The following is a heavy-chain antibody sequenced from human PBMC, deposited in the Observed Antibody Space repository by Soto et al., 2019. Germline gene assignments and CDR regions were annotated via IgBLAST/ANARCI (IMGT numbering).Heavy chain of an antibody. V-gene: IGHV3-15*01. D-gene: IGHD1-20*01. J-gene: IGHJ4*02. CDR1: GFTFSNAW. CDR2: IKSKTDGGTT. Sequence: PGGSLRLSCAASGFTFSNAWMSWVRQAPGKGLEWVGRIKSKTDGGTTDYAAAVEGRFTISREDSKNTVYLQMDSLKTEDTAVYYCATKGTGITTIGPGYWGQGTQVTVSS. CDR3: ATKGTGITTIGPGY.